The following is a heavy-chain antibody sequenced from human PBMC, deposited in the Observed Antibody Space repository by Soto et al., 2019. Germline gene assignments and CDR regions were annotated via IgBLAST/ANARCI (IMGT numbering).Heavy chain of an antibody. Sequence: SETLSLTCTVSGGSISSGDYYWSWIRQPPGKGLEWIGYIYYSGSTYYNPSLKSRVTVSVDTSKNQFSLKLSSVTAADTAVYYCARDRSYYGSGIVDYWGQGTLVTVSS. CDR2: IYYSGST. D-gene: IGHD3-10*01. J-gene: IGHJ4*02. CDR3: ARDRSYYGSGIVDY. V-gene: IGHV4-30-4*01. CDR1: GGSISSGDYY.